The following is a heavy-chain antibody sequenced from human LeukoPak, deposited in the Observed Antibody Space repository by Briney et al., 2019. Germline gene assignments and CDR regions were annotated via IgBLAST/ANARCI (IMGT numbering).Heavy chain of an antibody. J-gene: IGHJ4*02. CDR2: ISLSGGST. D-gene: IGHD1-7*01. Sequence: GGSLRLSCAASGFTFSNYAMSWIRQAPGKGLEWVSTISLSGGSTYYADSVKGRFTISRDSSTNTLSLQMNRLRVEDTALYYCAKDETNYFDYWGQGTLVTVSS. CDR1: GFTFSNYA. CDR3: AKDETNYFDY. V-gene: IGHV3-23*01.